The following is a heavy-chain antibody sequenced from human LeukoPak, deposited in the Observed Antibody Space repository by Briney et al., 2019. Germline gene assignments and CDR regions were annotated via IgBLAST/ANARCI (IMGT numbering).Heavy chain of an antibody. CDR3: ARGYCSGGSCYAAGWFDP. Sequence: PSQTLSLTCTVSGGSISSCGYYWSWIRQHPGKGLEWIGYIYNSGSTYYNPSLKSRVTISVDTSKNQFSLKLSSVTAADTAVYYCARGYCSGGSCYAAGWFDPWGQGTLVTVSS. CDR1: GGSISSCGYY. CDR2: IYNSGST. V-gene: IGHV4-31*03. D-gene: IGHD2-15*01. J-gene: IGHJ5*02.